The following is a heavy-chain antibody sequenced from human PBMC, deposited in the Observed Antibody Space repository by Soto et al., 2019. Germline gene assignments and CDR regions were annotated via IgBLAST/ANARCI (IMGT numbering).Heavy chain of an antibody. CDR3: ATGSTSTKNY. Sequence: GGSLRLSCAASGFSFSNAWLSWVRQAPGKGLEWVGRIKSRADGGTTDYTAPVKGRFAISRDDSKNTLYLQMNSLKTEDTAVYYCATGSTSTKNYWGQGTLVTVSS. CDR1: GFSFSNAW. CDR2: IKSRADGGTT. D-gene: IGHD3-10*01. J-gene: IGHJ4*02. V-gene: IGHV3-15*01.